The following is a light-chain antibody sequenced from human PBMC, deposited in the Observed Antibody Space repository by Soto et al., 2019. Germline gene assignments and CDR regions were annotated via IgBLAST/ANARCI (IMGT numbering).Light chain of an antibody. CDR3: QQYGSSPPP. J-gene: IGKJ1*01. CDR2: GAS. V-gene: IGKV3-20*01. Sequence: EIVMTQSPATLSVSPGERATLSCRASQSVTSSYLAWYQQKPGQAPRLLIYGASSRATGIPDRFSGSGSGTDFTLTISRLEPEDFAVYYCQQYGSSPPPFGQGTKVDI. CDR1: QSVTSSY.